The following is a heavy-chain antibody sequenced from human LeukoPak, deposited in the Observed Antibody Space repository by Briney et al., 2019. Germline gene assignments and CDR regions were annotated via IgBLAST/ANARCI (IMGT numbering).Heavy chain of an antibody. V-gene: IGHV5-51*01. CDR2: IYPGDSDT. CDR1: GYSFSSYW. D-gene: IGHD3-10*01. J-gene: IGHJ3*02. Sequence: GESLKISCRGSGYSFSSYWVGWVRQMPGKGLEWMGFIYPGDSDTRYSLSFQGQFTISADKSINTAYPQWSSLRASDTAIYYCARRTTHGSGTYYGPFDIWGQGTIVTVSS. CDR3: ARRTTHGSGTYYGPFDI.